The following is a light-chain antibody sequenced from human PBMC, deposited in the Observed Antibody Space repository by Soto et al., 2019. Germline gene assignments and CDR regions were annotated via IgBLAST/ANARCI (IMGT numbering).Light chain of an antibody. J-gene: IGLJ3*02. Sequence: QSVLTQPPSVSGALGQRVTISCTGSSSNIGAGYDVHGYQQLPGTAPKLLIYGNSNRPSGVPDRFSGSKSGTSASLAITGLQAEDEADYYCQSYDSSLSGRVFGGGTKLTVL. CDR1: SSNIGAGYD. V-gene: IGLV1-40*01. CDR3: QSYDSSLSGRV. CDR2: GNS.